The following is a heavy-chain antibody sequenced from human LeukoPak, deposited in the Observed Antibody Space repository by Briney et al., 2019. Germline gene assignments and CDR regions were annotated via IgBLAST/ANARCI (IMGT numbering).Heavy chain of an antibody. D-gene: IGHD3-10*01. CDR1: GYSFTSYW. Sequence: GEFLKISCKGSGYSFTSYWIGWVRQMPGKGLEWMGIIYPGDSDTRYSPSFQGQVTISADKSISTAYLQWSSLKASNTAMYYCARGPYGSGSHDAFDIWGQGTMVTVSS. V-gene: IGHV5-51*01. J-gene: IGHJ3*02. CDR2: IYPGDSDT. CDR3: ARGPYGSGSHDAFDI.